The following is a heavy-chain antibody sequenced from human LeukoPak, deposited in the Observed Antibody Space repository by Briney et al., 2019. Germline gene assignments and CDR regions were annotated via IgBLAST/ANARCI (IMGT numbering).Heavy chain of an antibody. CDR3: ARHGIWFGDTNRWFDP. J-gene: IGHJ5*02. CDR2: IYYSGST. CDR1: GGSIGSYY. Sequence: SETLSLTCTVSGGSIGSYYWSWIRQPPGKGPEWIGYIYYSGSTNYNPSLTSRVTISVDTSKNQFSLRLTSVTAADTAVYFCARHGIWFGDTNRWFDPWGQGTLVTVSS. V-gene: IGHV4-59*08. D-gene: IGHD3-10*01.